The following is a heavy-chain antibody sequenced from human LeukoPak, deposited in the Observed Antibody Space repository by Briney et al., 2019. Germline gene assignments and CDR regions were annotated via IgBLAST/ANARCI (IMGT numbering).Heavy chain of an antibody. CDR1: GYTFTDYY. Sequence: GASVKVSCKASGYTFTDYYMHWVRQAPGQGLEWMGWINPNSGGTNYAQKFQGRVTMTRDTSISTAYMELSRLRSDDTAVYYCARASYYYDSSGHPGYYFDYWGQGTLVTVSS. CDR3: ARASYYYDSSGHPGYYFDY. CDR2: INPNSGGT. D-gene: IGHD3-22*01. V-gene: IGHV1-2*02. J-gene: IGHJ4*02.